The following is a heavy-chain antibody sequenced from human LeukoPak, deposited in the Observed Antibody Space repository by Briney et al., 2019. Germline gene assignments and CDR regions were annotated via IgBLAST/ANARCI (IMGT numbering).Heavy chain of an antibody. CDR2: IYYSGST. V-gene: IGHV4-39*07. CDR3: ARLDYDFDYYMDV. J-gene: IGHJ6*03. CDR1: GFTYSSYA. D-gene: IGHD3-3*01. Sequence: GSLRLSCAASGFTYSSYAMSWVRQPPGKGLEWIGSIYYSGSTYYNPSLKSRVTISVDTSKNQFSLKLSSVTAADTAVYYCARLDYDFDYYMDVWGKGTTVTVSS.